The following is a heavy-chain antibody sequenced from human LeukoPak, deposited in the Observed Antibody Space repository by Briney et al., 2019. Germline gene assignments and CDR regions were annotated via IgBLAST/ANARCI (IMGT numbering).Heavy chain of an antibody. CDR1: GFTFSSYE. D-gene: IGHD6-25*01. V-gene: IGHV3-48*03. CDR3: AKVSGGPTIYYYYYMDV. CDR2: ISSSGSTI. J-gene: IGHJ6*03. Sequence: GGSLRLSCAASGFTFSSYEMNWVRQAPGKGLEWVSYISSSGSTIYYADSVKGRFTISRDNSKNTLYLQMNSLRAEDTAVYYCAKVSGGPTIYYYYYMDVWGKGTTVTISS.